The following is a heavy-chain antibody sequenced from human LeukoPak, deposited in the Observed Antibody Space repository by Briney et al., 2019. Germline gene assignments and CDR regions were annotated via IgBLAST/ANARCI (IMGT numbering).Heavy chain of an antibody. CDR2: IYTSGST. Sequence: SETLSLTCTVSGGSISSYYWSWIRQPAGKGLEWIGRIYTSGSTNYNPSLKSRVTMSVDTSKNQFSLKLSSVTAADTAVYYCARDYSSRGYYYYMDVWGKGTTVTISS. V-gene: IGHV4-4*07. CDR3: ARDYSSRGYYYYMDV. J-gene: IGHJ6*03. D-gene: IGHD6-13*01. CDR1: GGSISSYY.